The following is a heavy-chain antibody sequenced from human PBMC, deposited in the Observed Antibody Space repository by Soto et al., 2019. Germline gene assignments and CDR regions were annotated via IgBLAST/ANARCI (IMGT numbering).Heavy chain of an antibody. CDR1: GFTFSSYS. D-gene: IGHD2-2*01. J-gene: IGHJ6*02. CDR2: ISSSSSYI. V-gene: IGHV3-21*01. Sequence: EVQLVESGGGLVKPGGSLRLSCAASGFTFSSYSMNWVRQAPGKGLEWVSSISSSSSYIYYADSVKGRFTISRDNAKNSLYLQINSLRAEDTAVYSCARGDCSSTSCFPMGDYYYGMDVWGQGTTVTVSS. CDR3: ARGDCSSTSCFPMGDYYYGMDV.